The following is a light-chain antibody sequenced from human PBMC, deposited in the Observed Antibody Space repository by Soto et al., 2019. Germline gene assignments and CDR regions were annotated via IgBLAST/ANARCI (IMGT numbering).Light chain of an antibody. CDR3: TSYAGTDVHYV. CDR2: EVS. J-gene: IGLJ1*01. V-gene: IGLV2-8*01. Sequence: QSALTQPPSASGSPGQSVTISCTGTSSDIGYYNYVSWYQQYPGKAPKLLIDEVSKRPSGVPDRFSGSKSGNTASLTVSGLQAADEADYYCTSYAGTDVHYVFGTGTKLTVL. CDR1: SSDIGYYNY.